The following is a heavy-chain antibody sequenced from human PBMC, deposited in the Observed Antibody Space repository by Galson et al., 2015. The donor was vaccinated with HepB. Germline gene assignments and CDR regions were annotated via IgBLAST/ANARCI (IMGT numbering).Heavy chain of an antibody. J-gene: IGHJ4*02. V-gene: IGHV3-74*01. CDR2: TNGDGTNT. Sequence: SLRLSCAASGFTFSNYWMHRVRQVPGEGLEWVSRTNGDGTNTNYADSVKGRFTISRDNAKNTVYLQMNSLRVEDTAVYYCARVFSTSSLFYFHYWGQGTLVTVSS. CDR1: GFTFSNYW. CDR3: ARVFSTSSLFYFHY. D-gene: IGHD6-6*01.